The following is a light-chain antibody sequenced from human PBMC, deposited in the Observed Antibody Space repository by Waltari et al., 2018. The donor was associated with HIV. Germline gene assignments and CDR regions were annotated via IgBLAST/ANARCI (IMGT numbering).Light chain of an antibody. CDR1: SGSIASNY. J-gene: IGLJ3*02. V-gene: IGLV6-57*02. Sequence: NFMLTQPHSVSESPGKTVTISCTGSSGSIASNYVQWYQQRPGSAPTTVLYEDNQRPSGVPGRFSGSSDSSSNSASLTVAGLKTEDEADYYCQSYDSSNRGVFGGGTKLTVL. CDR2: EDN. CDR3: QSYDSSNRGV.